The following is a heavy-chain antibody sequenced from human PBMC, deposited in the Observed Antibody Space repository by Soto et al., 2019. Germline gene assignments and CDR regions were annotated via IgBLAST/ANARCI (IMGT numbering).Heavy chain of an antibody. CDR3: ARRYGVYFDY. CDR2: IYYSGST. Sequence: QVQLQESGPGLVKPSETPSLTCTVSGGSISSYYWSWIRQPPGKGLEWIGYIYYSGSTNYNPSLKSRVTISVDTSKNQFSLKLSSVTAADTAVYYCARRYGVYFDYWGQGTLVTVSS. V-gene: IGHV4-59*08. CDR1: GGSISSYY. J-gene: IGHJ4*02. D-gene: IGHD4-17*01.